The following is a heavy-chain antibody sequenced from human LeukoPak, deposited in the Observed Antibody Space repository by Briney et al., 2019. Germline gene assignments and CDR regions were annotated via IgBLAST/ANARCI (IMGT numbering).Heavy chain of an antibody. D-gene: IGHD1-14*01. J-gene: IGHJ6*02. V-gene: IGHV1-18*01. CDR3: ARDTNLGDYYYYGMDV. CDR1: GYTFTSYG. Sequence: ASVKVSCKASGYTFTSYGISWVRQAPGQGLEWMGWISAYNGNTNYAQKLQGRVTMTTDTSTSTAYMELRSLRSDDTAVYYCARDTNLGDYYYYGMDVWGQGTTVTVSS. CDR2: ISAYNGNT.